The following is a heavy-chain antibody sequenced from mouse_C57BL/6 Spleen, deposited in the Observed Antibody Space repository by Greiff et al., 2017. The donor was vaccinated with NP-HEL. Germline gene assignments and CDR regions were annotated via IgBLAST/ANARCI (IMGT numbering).Heavy chain of an antibody. Sequence: VQLQQSGPELVKPGASVKISCKASGYAFSSSWMNWVKQRPGKGLEWIGRIYPGDGDTNYNGKFKGKATLTADKSSSTAYMQLSSLTSEDSAVYFCAIGSSYWYFDVWGTGTTVTVSS. CDR3: AIGSSYWYFDV. V-gene: IGHV1-82*01. J-gene: IGHJ1*03. CDR1: GYAFSSSW. D-gene: IGHD1-1*01. CDR2: IYPGDGDT.